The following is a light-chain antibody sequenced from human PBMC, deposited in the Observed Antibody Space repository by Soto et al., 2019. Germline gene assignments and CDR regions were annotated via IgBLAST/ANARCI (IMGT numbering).Light chain of an antibody. V-gene: IGLV2-14*03. CDR3: SSYTTSSTLA. J-gene: IGLJ2*01. CDR1: SGDVGAYNY. CDR2: DVN. Sequence: QSALTQPASVSASPGQSITISCTGTSGDVGAYNYVSWYQQHPGKAPKLMIFDVNNRPSGVSNRFSGSKSGNTASLTISGLQAEDEADYYCSSYTTSSTLAFGGGTKVTVL.